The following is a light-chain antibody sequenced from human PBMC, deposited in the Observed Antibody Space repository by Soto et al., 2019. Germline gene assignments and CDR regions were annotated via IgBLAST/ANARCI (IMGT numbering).Light chain of an antibody. V-gene: IGKV3-20*01. Sequence: EFVMTQSPSTLSVAPGERATLSCRASQSISTFLAWYQQKPGQAPRLLIYGASSRATGIPDRFSGSGSGTDFTLTISSLEPEDFAVYYCQQYGNSPRTFGQGTKVDIK. CDR1: QSISTF. J-gene: IGKJ1*01. CDR3: QQYGNSPRT. CDR2: GAS.